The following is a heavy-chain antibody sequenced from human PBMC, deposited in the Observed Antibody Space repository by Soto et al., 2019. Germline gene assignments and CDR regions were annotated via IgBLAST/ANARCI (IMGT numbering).Heavy chain of an antibody. CDR1: GYTFTSYG. CDR3: ARDLRYFDWLPFDY. CDR2: ISAYNCNT. D-gene: IGHD3-9*01. J-gene: IGHJ4*02. Sequence: GASVKVSCKASGYTFTSYGISWVRQAPGQGLEWMGWISAYNCNTNYAQKLQGRVTMTTDTSTSTAYMELRSLRSDDTAVYYCARDLRYFDWLPFDYWGQGTLVTVSS. V-gene: IGHV1-18*01.